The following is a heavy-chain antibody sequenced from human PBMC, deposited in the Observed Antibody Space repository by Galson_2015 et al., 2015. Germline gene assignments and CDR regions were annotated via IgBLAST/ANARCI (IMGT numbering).Heavy chain of an antibody. CDR2: ISTGGTT. J-gene: IGHJ6*03. CDR1: GFTFSDYA. D-gene: IGHD4-17*01. CDR3: AKDHKRTSNVVGIHTVTDYHYMDV. Sequence: SLRLSCAASGFTFSDYAMNWVRQAPGKGLEWVSAISTGGTTYYADSVKGRFSTSRDNSKSMLYLQMNSLRAEETAVYYCAKDHKRTSNVVGIHTVTDYHYMDVWGKGTAVSVPS. V-gene: IGHV3-23*01.